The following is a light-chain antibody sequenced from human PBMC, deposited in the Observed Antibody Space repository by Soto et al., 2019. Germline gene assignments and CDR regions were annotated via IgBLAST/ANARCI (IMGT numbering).Light chain of an antibody. CDR3: QQYKDWPPLT. J-gene: IGKJ4*01. CDR2: GAS. Sequence: EIAMTQSPVTLSASPGERVTLSCRASQSVSINLDWNQQRPGQAPRVPIYGASNMASGIPDRFSSSGSGTDFTLTISSLEPDDFALYYCQQYKDWPPLTFGGGTRVEIK. V-gene: IGKV3D-15*01. CDR1: QSVSIN.